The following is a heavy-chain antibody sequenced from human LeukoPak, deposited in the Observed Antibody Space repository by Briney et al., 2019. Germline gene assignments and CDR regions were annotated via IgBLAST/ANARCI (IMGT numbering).Heavy chain of an antibody. CDR2: ISYDGSNK. CDR3: ARDLVAGATDY. V-gene: IGHV3-30-3*01. D-gene: IGHD1-26*01. CDR1: GFTFSSYA. J-gene: IGHJ4*02. Sequence: GVSLRLSCAASGFTFSSYAMHWVRQAPGKGLEWVAVISYDGSNKYYADSVKGRFTISRDNSKNTLYLQMNGLRAEDTAVYYCARDLVAGATDYWGQGTLVTVSS.